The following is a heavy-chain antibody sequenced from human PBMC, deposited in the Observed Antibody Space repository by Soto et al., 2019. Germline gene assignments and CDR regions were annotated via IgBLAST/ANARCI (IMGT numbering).Heavy chain of an antibody. J-gene: IGHJ4*02. CDR2: IIPIFGPA. Sequence: QVQLVQSGSEVKKPGSSVRVSCKASGGSVSNSAISWLRQAPGQGLEWMGGIIPIFGPAIYARKFQGRFTISADESTGTAYMELNNVRSDDTAGYYCGRGSSLTKVEYWGQGTLVTVSS. V-gene: IGHV1-69*01. D-gene: IGHD6-6*01. CDR1: GGSVSNSA. CDR3: GRGSSLTKVEY.